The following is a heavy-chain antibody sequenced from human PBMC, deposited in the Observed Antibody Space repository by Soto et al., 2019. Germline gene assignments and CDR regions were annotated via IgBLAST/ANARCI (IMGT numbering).Heavy chain of an antibody. CDR3: ARHNWNSGVY. Sequence: SETLSLTCTFSVGSISSSSNYLAWIRQPPGKGLEWIGSIHSSGRTFSNASLKSRVTISVDTSKSQFSLKLSSVTAADTALYYCARHNWNSGVYWGQGTLVNVSS. V-gene: IGHV4-39*01. J-gene: IGHJ4*02. CDR2: IHSSGRT. D-gene: IGHD1-7*01. CDR1: VGSISSSSNY.